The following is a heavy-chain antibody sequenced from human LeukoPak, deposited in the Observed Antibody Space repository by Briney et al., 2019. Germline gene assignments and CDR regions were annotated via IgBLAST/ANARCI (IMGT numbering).Heavy chain of an antibody. Sequence: GGSLRLSCAASGFTVSSNYMSWVRQAPGKGLEWVSVIYSGGSTYYADSVRGRFTISRDNSKNALCLQMNSLRAEDTAVYYCARGPDRSHFDYWGQGTLVTVSS. CDR2: IYSGGST. CDR3: ARGPDRSHFDY. CDR1: GFTVSSNY. J-gene: IGHJ4*02. V-gene: IGHV3-66*01.